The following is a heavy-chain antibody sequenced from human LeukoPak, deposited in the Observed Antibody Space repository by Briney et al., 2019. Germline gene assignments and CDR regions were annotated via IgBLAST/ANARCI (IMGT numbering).Heavy chain of an antibody. CDR1: GGSIISYH. CDR2: IYSSGST. V-gene: IGHV4-59*01. D-gene: IGHD3-22*01. CDR3: ARTPNDGSGYYVF. Sequence: SETLSLTCTVSGGSIISYHWGWIRRPPGKGLEWIGFIYSSGSTKYNPSLTSGVTISLDTSKKQISLKLISVTAADTAVYYCARTPNDGSGYYVFWGQGTLVTVSS. J-gene: IGHJ4*02.